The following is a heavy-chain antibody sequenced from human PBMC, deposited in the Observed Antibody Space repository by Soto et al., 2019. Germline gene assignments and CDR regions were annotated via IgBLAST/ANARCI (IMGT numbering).Heavy chain of an antibody. D-gene: IGHD2-2*01. CDR2: IIPIFGTA. V-gene: IGHV1-69*06. J-gene: IGHJ5*02. CDR3: ARIGGKGVPAAMNWFDP. Sequence: QVQLVQSGAEVKNPGSSVKVSCKASGGTFSSYAISWVRQAPGQGLEWMGGIIPIFGTANYAQKFQGRVTITADKSTSTAYMELSSLRSEDTAVYYCARIGGKGVPAAMNWFDPWGQGTLVTVSS. CDR1: GGTFSSYA.